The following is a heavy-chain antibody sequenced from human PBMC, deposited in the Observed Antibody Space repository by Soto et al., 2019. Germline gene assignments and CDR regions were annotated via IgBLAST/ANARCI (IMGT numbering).Heavy chain of an antibody. Sequence: GESLKISCAASGFTFSSYGMHWVRQAPGKGLEWVAVISYDGSNKYYADSVKGRFTISRDNSKNTLYLQMNSLRAEDTAVYYCAKSGAAAALGGYYYYGMDVWGQGTTVTVSS. CDR2: ISYDGSNK. D-gene: IGHD6-13*01. V-gene: IGHV3-30*18. CDR3: AKSGAAAALGGYYYYGMDV. CDR1: GFTFSSYG. J-gene: IGHJ6*02.